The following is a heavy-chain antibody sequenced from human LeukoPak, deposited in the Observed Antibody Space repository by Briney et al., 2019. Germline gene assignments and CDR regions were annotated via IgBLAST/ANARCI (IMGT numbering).Heavy chain of an antibody. J-gene: IGHJ5*02. D-gene: IGHD3-16*01. CDR2: IYHSGST. V-gene: IGHV4-61*01. Sequence: SETLSLTYTVSGGSISSSSYYWYWIRQPPGKGLECIGYIYHSGSTNYNPSLKSRVTISVDTSKNQFSLKLRSVTAADTAVYYCAREVGLGMYNWFDPWGQGTLVTVSS. CDR1: GGSISSSSYY. CDR3: AREVGLGMYNWFDP.